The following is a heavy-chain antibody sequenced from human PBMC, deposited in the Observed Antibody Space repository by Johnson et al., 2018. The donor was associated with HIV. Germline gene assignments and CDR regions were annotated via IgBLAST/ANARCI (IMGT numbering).Heavy chain of an antibody. D-gene: IGHD6-13*01. J-gene: IGHJ3*02. Sequence: MQLVESGGGLVKPGGSLRLSCAASGFTFSDYYMSWIRQAPGKGLEWVSSISGSSSAIYYADSVKGRFTISRDNARTSLYLQIDNLRAEDTAIYYCARDGVYSSPWDALDIWGHGTMVTVSS. CDR2: ISGSSSAI. V-gene: IGHV3-11*01. CDR1: GFTFSDYY. CDR3: ARDGVYSSPWDALDI.